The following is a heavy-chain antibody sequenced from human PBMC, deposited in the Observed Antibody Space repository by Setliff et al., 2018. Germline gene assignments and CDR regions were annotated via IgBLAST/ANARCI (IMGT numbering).Heavy chain of an antibody. CDR1: GVSISSYY. CDR3: VRDRTAYSYGLDV. D-gene: IGHD5-18*01. CDR2: IYHNGNT. Sequence: SETLSLTCNVSGVSISSYYWSWIRQPPGKGLEWIGYIYHNGNTNFNPSLKTRLTMSVDTSKNQFALSLRSVTAADTAVYYCVRDRTAYSYGLDVWGQGTTVTVS. J-gene: IGHJ6*02. V-gene: IGHV4-59*01.